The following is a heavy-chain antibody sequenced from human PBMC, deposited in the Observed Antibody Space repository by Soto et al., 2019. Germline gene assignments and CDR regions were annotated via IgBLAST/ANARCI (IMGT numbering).Heavy chain of an antibody. CDR1: GFTFSSYG. Sequence: SLRLSCAASGFTFSSYGMHWVRQAPGKGLEWVAVIWYDGSNKYYADSVKGRFTISRDNSKNTLYLQMNSLRAEDTAVYYCARDNRWSGYGMDVWGQGTTVTV. D-gene: IGHD3-3*01. CDR2: IWYDGSNK. J-gene: IGHJ6*02. V-gene: IGHV3-33*01. CDR3: ARDNRWSGYGMDV.